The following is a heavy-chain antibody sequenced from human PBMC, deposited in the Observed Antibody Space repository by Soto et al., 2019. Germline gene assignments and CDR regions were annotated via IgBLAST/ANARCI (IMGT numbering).Heavy chain of an antibody. CDR1: GFIFSDYY. J-gene: IGHJ4*02. V-gene: IGHV3-11*01. D-gene: IGHD4-17*01. Sequence: QVQLAESGGGLVKPGQSLRLSCATSGFIFSDYYMAWIRQAPGKGLEWIGYINNGGDIVHYSDAVRGRFRISRDNTKMSLYLQMTSLRAEDTAIYYCARDFSKTTVGVVDSWGQGALVTVSS. CDR2: INNGGDIV. CDR3: ARDFSKTTVGVVDS.